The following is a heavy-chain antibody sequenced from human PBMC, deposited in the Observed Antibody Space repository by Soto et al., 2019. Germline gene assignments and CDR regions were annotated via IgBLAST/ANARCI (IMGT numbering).Heavy chain of an antibody. D-gene: IGHD6-13*01. J-gene: IGHJ5*02. CDR3: ARAEGPYRAAAGRADWFDP. CDR2: IYYSGST. Sequence: SEPLSLTCTVSGGSISRYYWSWIRQPPGKGLEWIGYIYYSGSTNYNPSLKSRVTISVDTSKNQFSLKLSSVTAADTAVYYCARAEGPYRAAAGRADWFDPWGQGNLVTSPQ. CDR1: GGSISRYY. V-gene: IGHV4-59*01.